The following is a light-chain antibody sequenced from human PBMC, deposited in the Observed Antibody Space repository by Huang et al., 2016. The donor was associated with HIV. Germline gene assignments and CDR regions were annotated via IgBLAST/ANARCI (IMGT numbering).Light chain of an antibody. V-gene: IGKV2-28*01. CDR2: LGS. CDR3: MQSLQTELT. Sequence: DIVMTQSPRSLPVTPGEPAFISCRSSQSLLPSNGYNYLDWYRQKPGQAPQLLIYLGSNRASGVSDRFTGSGSGTDFTLRISRVEAEDVGIYYCMQSLQTELTFGGGTRVEIK. CDR1: QSLLPSNGYNY. J-gene: IGKJ4*01.